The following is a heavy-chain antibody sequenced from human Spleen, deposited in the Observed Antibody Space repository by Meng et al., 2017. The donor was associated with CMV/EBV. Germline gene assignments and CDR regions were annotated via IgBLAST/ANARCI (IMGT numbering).Heavy chain of an antibody. CDR1: GYTFTSFG. CDR2: ISPYNGNT. CDR3: ARGPAEVYHYYGLDV. J-gene: IGHJ6*02. V-gene: IGHV1-18*01. Sequence: ASVKVSCKASGYTFTSFGISWVRQAPGQGLEWMGRISPYNGNTNYAQKLQGRVTMTTDTSTSAAYMKLRSLRSDDTAVYYCARGPAEVYHYYGLDVWGQGTTVTVSS.